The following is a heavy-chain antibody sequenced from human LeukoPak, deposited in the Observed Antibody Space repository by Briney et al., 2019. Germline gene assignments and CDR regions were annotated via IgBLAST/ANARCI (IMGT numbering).Heavy chain of an antibody. J-gene: IGHJ4*02. D-gene: IGHD3-22*01. V-gene: IGHV3-49*04. CDR1: GFSFGDHA. CDR3: IRVTLINYAFDY. Sequence: SLRLSCTAPGFSFGDHAMSWVRQAPGKGLEWVGFIRSIRNGGTPGYSASVKGRFRISRDDSRSIAYLQMNSLKIEDTAVYYCIRVTLINYAFDYWGQGILVTVSS. CDR2: IRSIRNGGTP.